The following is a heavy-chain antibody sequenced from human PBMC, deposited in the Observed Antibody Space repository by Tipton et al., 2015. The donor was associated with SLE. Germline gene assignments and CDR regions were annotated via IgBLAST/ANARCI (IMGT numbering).Heavy chain of an antibody. J-gene: IGHJ4*02. CDR3: ARFPTYHFDL. CDR1: GGSITGYDEF. CDR2: IYYSGRT. Sequence: GLVKPSETLSLSCSVSGGSITGYDEFWAWIRQPPGKGLEWIGYIYYSGRTYYNPSLKSRITISVDTSKNQFSLKLSSVTAADTAVYYCARFPTYHFDLWGQGTLVTVSS. V-gene: IGHV4-31*02.